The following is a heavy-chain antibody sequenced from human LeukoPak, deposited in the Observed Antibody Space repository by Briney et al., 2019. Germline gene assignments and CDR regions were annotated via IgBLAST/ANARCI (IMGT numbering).Heavy chain of an antibody. CDR2: IYTSGST. D-gene: IGHD2-2*01. J-gene: IGHJ6*02. CDR3: ARDAGTSKYQLPYYYYGMDV. Sequence: PSETLSLTCTVSGGSISSYYWSWIRQPAGKGLEWIGRIYTSGSTNYNPSLKSRVTMSADTSKNQFSLKLSSVTAADTAVYYCARDAGTSKYQLPYYYYGMDVWGQGTTVTVSS. CDR1: GGSISSYY. V-gene: IGHV4-4*07.